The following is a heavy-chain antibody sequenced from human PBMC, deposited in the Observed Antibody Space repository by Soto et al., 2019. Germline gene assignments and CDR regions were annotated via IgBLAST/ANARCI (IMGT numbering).Heavy chain of an antibody. D-gene: IGHD6-19*01. CDR1: GYTFTSYY. J-gene: IGHJ4*02. CDR3: ARGFRGSRGTPDY. V-gene: IGHV1-46*01. Sequence: ASVKSTCKASGYTFTSYYMNSVRQAPGQRLEWMRIINPSGGSTIYAQKFHGRVTMTRDTATSKVYMELSSLRSEDTAVYYCARGFRGSRGTPDYWGQGSLVTVSS. CDR2: INPSGGST.